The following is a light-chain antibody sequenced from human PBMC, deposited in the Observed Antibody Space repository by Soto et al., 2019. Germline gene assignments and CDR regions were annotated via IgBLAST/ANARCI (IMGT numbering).Light chain of an antibody. CDR2: DAS. CDR1: QSLSGY. V-gene: IGKV3-11*01. Sequence: EIVLTQAPATLSLSPGERATLSCRASQSLSGYVGWYQQKPGQAPRLLIYDASNRATGIPARFSGSWAGTDFTLIISSLEPEEFAVYYCQHRNNWPPLFTLGPFTKVDIK. J-gene: IGKJ3*01. CDR3: QHRNNWPPLFT.